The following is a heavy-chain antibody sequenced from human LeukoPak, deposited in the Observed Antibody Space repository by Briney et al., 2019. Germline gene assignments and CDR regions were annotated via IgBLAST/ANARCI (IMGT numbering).Heavy chain of an antibody. CDR3: ATLGDGSSDIDY. CDR1: GYSHY. D-gene: IGHD6-13*01. CDR2: ISASGGST. Sequence: ASVKISCKASGYSHYMHWVRQAPGQGLEWMGIISASGGSTDYAQKLRGRITMTRDTSTSTVYMDLSSLTSEDTAMYYCATLGDGSSDIDYWGQGTLVTVSS. V-gene: IGHV1-46*04. J-gene: IGHJ4*02.